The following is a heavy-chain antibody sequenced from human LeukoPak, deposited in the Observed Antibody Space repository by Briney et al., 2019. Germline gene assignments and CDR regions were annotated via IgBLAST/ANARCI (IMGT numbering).Heavy chain of an antibody. CDR2: IYPDDSDT. CDR1: GYSFTTYW. CDR3: ARRRDYYFDY. Sequence: GESLQISCKGSGYSFTTYWIGWVRQMPGKGLEWMGIIYPDDSDTRYSPSFQGQVTISADKSISTAYLQWSSLKASDTATYYCARRRDYYFDYWGQGTLVTVSS. V-gene: IGHV5-51*01. D-gene: IGHD5-24*01. J-gene: IGHJ4*02.